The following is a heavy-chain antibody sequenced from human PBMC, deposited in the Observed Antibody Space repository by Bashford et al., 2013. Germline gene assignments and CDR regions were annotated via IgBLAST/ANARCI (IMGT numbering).Heavy chain of an antibody. CDR1: GGSITSSNTT. V-gene: IGHV4-39*01. J-gene: IGHJ2*01. CDR3: ARHSQDMIVVVITTKYWYFDL. Sequence: SETLSLTCTVSGGSITSSNTTGAGSPAPREGLEWIGSIYYMGAPTTTVPQESSHHIRRHVQEPSSPLKLSSVTAADTAVYYCARHSQDMIVVVITTKYWYFDLWGRGTLVTVSS. CDR2: IYYMGAP. D-gene: IGHD3-22*01.